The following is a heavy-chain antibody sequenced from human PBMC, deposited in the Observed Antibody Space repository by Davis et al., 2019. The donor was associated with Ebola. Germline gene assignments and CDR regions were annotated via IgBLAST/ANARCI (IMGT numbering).Heavy chain of an antibody. Sequence: GESPKISCAASGFTFSGSAMHWVRQASGKGLEWVGRIRSKANSYATAYAASVKGRFTISRDDSKNTAYLQMNSLKTEDTAVYYCTSLIEYSSSQRGYWGQGTLVTVSS. V-gene: IGHV3-73*01. J-gene: IGHJ4*02. CDR2: IRSKANSYAT. CDR1: GFTFSGSA. D-gene: IGHD6-6*01. CDR3: TSLIEYSSSQRGY.